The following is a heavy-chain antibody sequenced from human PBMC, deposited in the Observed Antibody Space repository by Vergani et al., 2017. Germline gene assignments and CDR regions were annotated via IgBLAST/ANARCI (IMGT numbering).Heavy chain of an antibody. CDR2: IIPIFGTA. J-gene: IGHJ6*03. CDR3: ARARGIAARPGGYYYMDV. D-gene: IGHD6-6*01. Sequence: QVQLVQSGAEVKKPGSSVKVSCKASGGTFSSYAISWVRQAPGPGLEWMGGIIPIFGTANYAQKFQGRVTITADESTSTAYMELSSLRSEDTAVYYCARARGIAARPGGYYYMDVWGKGTTVTVSS. V-gene: IGHV1-69*01. CDR1: GGTFSSYA.